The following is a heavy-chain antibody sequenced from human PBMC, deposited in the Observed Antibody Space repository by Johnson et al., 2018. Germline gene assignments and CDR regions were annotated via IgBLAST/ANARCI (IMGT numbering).Heavy chain of an antibody. V-gene: IGHV3-13*01. CDR1: GFTLSSYD. CDR3: VRSNIALASMDV. Sequence: VQLVESGGGLVQPGGSLRLSCAASGFTLSSYDMHWVRQVTGKGLDWVSAIGSAGDTDYAGSLKGRFNFSRESAKNSRYLQLNSLRVGDTAVYYFVRSNIALASMDVWGKGTTVTVS. J-gene: IGHJ6*03. D-gene: IGHD6-13*01. CDR2: IGSAGDT.